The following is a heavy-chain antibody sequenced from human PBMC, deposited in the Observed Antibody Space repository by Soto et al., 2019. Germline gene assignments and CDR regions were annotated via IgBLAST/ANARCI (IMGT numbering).Heavy chain of an antibody. D-gene: IGHD6-19*01. CDR3: ARNRSGFFDP. V-gene: IGHV3-48*03. Sequence: PGGSLRLSCAASGFTFSNYEMNWVRQAPGKGLEWVSYISSSGSTIYYADSVKGRFTISRDNAKNSLYLQMNSLRAEDTAVYYCARNRSGFFDPWGQGTLVTVSS. CDR1: GFTFSNYE. CDR2: ISSSGSTI. J-gene: IGHJ5*02.